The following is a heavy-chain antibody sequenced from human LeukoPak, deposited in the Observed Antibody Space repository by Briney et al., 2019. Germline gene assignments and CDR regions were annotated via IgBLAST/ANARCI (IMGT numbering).Heavy chain of an antibody. CDR1: GYTFTSYD. CDR3: ARGDGYLRHNDY. CDR2: MNPNSGNT. D-gene: IGHD5-12*01. J-gene: IGHJ4*02. V-gene: IGHV1-8*01. Sequence: ASVKVSCKASGYTFTSYDINWVRQATGQGLEWMGWMNPNSGNTGYAQKFQGRVTMTRNTSISTAYMELSSLRSEDTAVYYCARGDGYLRHNDYWGQGTLVTVSS.